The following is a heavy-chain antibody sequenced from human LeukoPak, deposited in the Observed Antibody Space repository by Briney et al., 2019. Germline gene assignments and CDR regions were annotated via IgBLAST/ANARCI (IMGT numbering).Heavy chain of an antibody. V-gene: IGHV4-39*01. CDR3: ARQAVVVAALLDC. CDR2: IYYSGST. D-gene: IGHD2-15*01. Sequence: PSETLSLTCTVSGGSISSSSYYWSWIRQPPGKGLEWIGNIYYSGSTYYNPSLMSRVTISVDTSKNHFSLKLSSVTAADTAVYYCARQAVVVAALLDCWGQGTLVTVSS. CDR1: GGSISSSSYY. J-gene: IGHJ4*02.